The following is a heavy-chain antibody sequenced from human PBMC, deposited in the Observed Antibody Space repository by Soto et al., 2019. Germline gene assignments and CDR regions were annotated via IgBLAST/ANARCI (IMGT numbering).Heavy chain of an antibody. J-gene: IGHJ3*02. V-gene: IGHV3-30-3*01. Sequence: GGSLRLSCAASGFTFSSYAMHWVRQAPGKGLEWVAVISYDGSNKYYADSMKGRFTISRDNSKNTLYLQMNSLRAEDTAVYYCARTLAYYYYGSGSEGAFDIWGQGTMVTVSS. CDR1: GFTFSSYA. CDR2: ISYDGSNK. CDR3: ARTLAYYYYGSGSEGAFDI. D-gene: IGHD3-10*01.